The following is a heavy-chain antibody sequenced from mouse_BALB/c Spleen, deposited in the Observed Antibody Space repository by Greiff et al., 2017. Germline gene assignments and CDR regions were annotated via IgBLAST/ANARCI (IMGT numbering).Heavy chain of an antibody. CDR3: ARRVYDGYWGYYAMDY. CDR2: ILPGSGST. CDR1: GYTFSSYW. Sequence: QVQLQQSGAELMKPGASVKISCTATGYTFSSYWIEWVKQRPGHGLEWIGEILPGSGSTNYNEKFKGKATFTADTSSNTAYMQLSSLTSEDSAVYYGARRVYDGYWGYYAMDYWGQGTSVTVSA. D-gene: IGHD2-3*01. J-gene: IGHJ4*01. V-gene: IGHV1-9*01.